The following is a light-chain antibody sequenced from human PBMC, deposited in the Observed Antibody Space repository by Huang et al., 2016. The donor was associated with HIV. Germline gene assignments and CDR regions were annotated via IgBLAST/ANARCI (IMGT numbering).Light chain of an antibody. CDR3: QQYNTFWT. CDR1: QSVSTW. Sequence: DIQMTQSPSIVSASVGDRVTITCRASQSVSTWLAWYQQKPGHPPKRLIYKSSTLESGVPSRFSGSGSGTEFTLTISSLQPDDFATYYCQQYNTFWTFGQGTKV. J-gene: IGKJ1*01. CDR2: KSS. V-gene: IGKV1-5*03.